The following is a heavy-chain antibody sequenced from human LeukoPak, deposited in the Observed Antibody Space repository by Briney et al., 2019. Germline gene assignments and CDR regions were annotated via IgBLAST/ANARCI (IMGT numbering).Heavy chain of an antibody. CDR3: ARDLGAERFGEYFDL. CDR1: GFTFSSYA. V-gene: IGHV3-23*01. J-gene: IGHJ2*01. Sequence: PGGSLRLSCAASGFTFSSYAMSWVRQAPGKGLDWVSGISGSGGNTYYADSVKGRFTISRDNAKNTLYLQMNSLRAEDTAVYYCARDLGAERFGEYFDLWGRGTLVTVSS. CDR2: ISGSGGNT. D-gene: IGHD3-10*01.